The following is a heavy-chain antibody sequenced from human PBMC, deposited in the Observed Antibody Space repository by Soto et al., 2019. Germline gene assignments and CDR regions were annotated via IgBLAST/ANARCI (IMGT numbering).Heavy chain of an antibody. V-gene: IGHV3-30-3*01. CDR1: GFTFSSYA. J-gene: IGHJ5*02. CDR2: ISYDGSNN. D-gene: IGHD6-13*01. Sequence: QAQLVESGGGVVQPGRSLRLSCAASGFTFSSYAMHWVRQAPGRGLEWVAVISYDGSNNYYADSVKGRFTISRDNSKNTLYLQMNSLRAEDTAVYSCARDSIPAAGTNWADNRFDPWGQGTLVTVSS. CDR3: ARDSIPAAGTNWADNRFDP.